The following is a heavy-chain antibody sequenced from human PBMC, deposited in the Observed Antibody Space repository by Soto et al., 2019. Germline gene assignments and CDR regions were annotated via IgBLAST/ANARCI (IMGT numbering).Heavy chain of an antibody. D-gene: IGHD6-13*01. J-gene: IGHJ4*02. CDR2: TYYRSKWYN. CDR3: ARDTTPPRRKQYSSSWYYFDY. Sequence: SQTLSLTCAISGDSVSINSAAWNWIRQSPSRGLEWLGRTYYRSKWYNDYAVSVKSRITINPDTSKNQFSLQLNSVTPEDTAVYYCARDTTPPRRKQYSSSWYYFDYWGQGTLVTVSS. CDR1: GDSVSINSAA. V-gene: IGHV6-1*01.